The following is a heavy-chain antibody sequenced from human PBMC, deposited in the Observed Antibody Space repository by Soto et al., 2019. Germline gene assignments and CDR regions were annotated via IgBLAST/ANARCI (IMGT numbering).Heavy chain of an antibody. V-gene: IGHV1-3*01. Sequence: ASVKVSCKASGYTFTSYAMHWVRQAPGQRLEWMGWINAGNGNTKYSQKFQGRVTITRDTSASTAYMELSSLRSEDTAVYYCARDLPVLLWFGEPYYYYYGMDVWGRGTTVTSP. J-gene: IGHJ6*02. CDR1: GYTFTSYA. D-gene: IGHD3-10*01. CDR2: INAGNGNT. CDR3: ARDLPVLLWFGEPYYYYYGMDV.